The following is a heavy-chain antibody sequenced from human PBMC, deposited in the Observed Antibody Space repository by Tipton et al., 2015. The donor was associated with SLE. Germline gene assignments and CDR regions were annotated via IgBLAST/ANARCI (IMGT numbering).Heavy chain of an antibody. D-gene: IGHD3-16*02. V-gene: IGHV3-66*01. CDR3: ARVVRPRSRYPYPDF. CDR2: LYSGGST. J-gene: IGHJ4*02. CDR1: GFTVSDKY. Sequence: GSLRLSCAVSGFTVSDKYMNWFRQAPGKGLEWVSILYSGGSTYYTDSVKGRFTISRDNARNSVDLQMTRLGTEDTGLYYCARVVRPRSRYPYPDFWGQGTLVTVSS.